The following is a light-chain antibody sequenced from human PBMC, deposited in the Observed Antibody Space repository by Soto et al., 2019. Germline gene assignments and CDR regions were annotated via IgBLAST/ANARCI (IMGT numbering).Light chain of an antibody. J-gene: IGLJ1*01. V-gene: IGLV2-8*01. CDR3: SSYASSSNV. CDR1: SSDVGGYNY. CDR2: EVN. Sequence: QSALTQPPSAFGSPGQSVAISCTGTSSDVGGYNYVSWYQQHPGKAPKLMIYEVNKRPSGVPDRFSGSKSGNTASLTVSGLQAEDEADSYCSSYASSSNVFGTGTKVTVL.